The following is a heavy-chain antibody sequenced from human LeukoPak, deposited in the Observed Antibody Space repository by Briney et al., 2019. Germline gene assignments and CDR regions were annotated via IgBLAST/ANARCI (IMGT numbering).Heavy chain of an antibody. J-gene: IGHJ3*02. Sequence: SETLSLTCTVSGGSISSGSYYWSWIRQPAGKGLEWIGRIYTSGSTNYNPSLKSRATISVDTSKNQFSLKLSSVTAADTAVYYCARYGPPRLRGVRGAFDIWGQRTMVTVSS. CDR3: ARYGPPRLRGVRGAFDI. V-gene: IGHV4-61*02. D-gene: IGHD4-17*01. CDR1: GGSISSGSYY. CDR2: IYTSGST.